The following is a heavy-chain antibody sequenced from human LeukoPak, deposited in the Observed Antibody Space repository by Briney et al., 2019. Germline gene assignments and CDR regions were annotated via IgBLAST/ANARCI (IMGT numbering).Heavy chain of an antibody. J-gene: IGHJ4*02. D-gene: IGHD2-15*01. CDR2: IYYGGNT. V-gene: IGHV4-39*07. CDR1: GGSISSSAYY. CDR3: ASSLLGMGAIDY. Sequence: SETLSLTCAVSGGSISSSAYYWGWIRQPPGKGLEWIGNIYYGGNTYYNPSLKSRLTISVDTSKNQFSLRLSSVTAADTAVYYCASSLLGMGAIDYWGQGTLVTVSS.